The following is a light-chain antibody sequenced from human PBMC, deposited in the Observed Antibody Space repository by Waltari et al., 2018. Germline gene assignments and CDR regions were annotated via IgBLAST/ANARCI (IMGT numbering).Light chain of an antibody. CDR3: NSPDSSGKYLV. CDR1: SLRSYF. CDR2: GYN. Sequence: SSELTQDPAVSVALGQTVRITCQGDSLRSYFASWYQQKPGQAPVLVVYGYNNRPSGIPDRFSASSSGNTASLTITGAQAEDESDYYCNSPDSSGKYLVFGGGTRLTVL. V-gene: IGLV3-19*01. J-gene: IGLJ2*01.